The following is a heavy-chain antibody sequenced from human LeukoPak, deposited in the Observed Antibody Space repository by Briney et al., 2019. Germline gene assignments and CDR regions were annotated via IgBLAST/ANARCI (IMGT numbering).Heavy chain of an antibody. CDR1: GYTLTELS. J-gene: IGHJ4*02. CDR3: ATTAFMITFGGVIGTYYFDY. CDR2: FDPEDGET. V-gene: IGHV1-24*01. D-gene: IGHD3-16*02. Sequence: ASVKVSCKVSGYTLTELSMHWVRQAPGKGLEWMGGFDPEDGETIYAQKFQGRVTMTEDTSTDTAYMELSSLRSKDTAVYYCATTAFMITFGGVIGTYYFDYWGQGTLVTVSS.